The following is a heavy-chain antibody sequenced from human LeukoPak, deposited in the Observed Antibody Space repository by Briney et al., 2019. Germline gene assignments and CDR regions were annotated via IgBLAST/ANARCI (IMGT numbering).Heavy chain of an antibody. Sequence: GGSLRLSCAASGFTFSNYAMTWVRQAPGKGLEWVSGISDSGGSTYYADSVKGRFTISRDNSKNTLYLQMNSLRAEDTAIYYCAKSLSGGGYYFEYWGQGTLVTVSS. J-gene: IGHJ4*02. D-gene: IGHD3-10*01. V-gene: IGHV3-23*01. CDR3: AKSLSGGGYYFEY. CDR2: ISDSGGST. CDR1: GFTFSNYA.